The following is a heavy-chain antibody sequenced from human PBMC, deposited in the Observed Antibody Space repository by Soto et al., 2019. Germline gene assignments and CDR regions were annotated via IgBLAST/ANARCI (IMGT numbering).Heavy chain of an antibody. V-gene: IGHV4-39*01. Sequence: QLQLQESGPGLVKPSETLSLTCTVSGGSISSSSYYWGWIRQPPGKGLEWIGSIYYSGSTYYNPSLKSRVTISVDTSKNQFSLKLSSVTAADTAVYYCARHPEGIRVGGYSYAFDIWGQGTMVTVSS. J-gene: IGHJ3*02. CDR1: GGSISSSSYY. D-gene: IGHD2-15*01. CDR3: ARHPEGIRVGGYSYAFDI. CDR2: IYYSGST.